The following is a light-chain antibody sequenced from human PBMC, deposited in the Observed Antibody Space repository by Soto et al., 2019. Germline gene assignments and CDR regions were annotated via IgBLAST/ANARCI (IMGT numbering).Light chain of an antibody. CDR3: QQYDSYSPLT. CDR1: QDIATY. CDR2: KAS. Sequence: DIQMTQSPSSLSASVGNRVTITCQASQDIATYLNWYQQKPGKAPKLLIYKASGLESGVPSRFSGSGSGTAFTLTISSLQPDDFATYYCQQYDSYSPLTFGGGTKVDI. J-gene: IGKJ4*01. V-gene: IGKV1-5*03.